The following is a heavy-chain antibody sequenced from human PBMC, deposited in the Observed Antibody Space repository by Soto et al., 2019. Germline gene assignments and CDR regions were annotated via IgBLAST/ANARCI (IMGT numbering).Heavy chain of an antibody. Sequence: GASVKVSCKASGYTFTGYYMHWVRQAPGQGLEWMGWINPNSGGTNYAQKFQGWVTMTRDTSISTAYMELSRLRSDDTAVYYCARDSSGYYGSGSYYHGMAVWGQGTTVTVSS. CDR1: GYTFTGYY. CDR3: ARDSSGYYGSGSYYHGMAV. D-gene: IGHD3-10*01. CDR2: INPNSGGT. J-gene: IGHJ6*02. V-gene: IGHV1-2*04.